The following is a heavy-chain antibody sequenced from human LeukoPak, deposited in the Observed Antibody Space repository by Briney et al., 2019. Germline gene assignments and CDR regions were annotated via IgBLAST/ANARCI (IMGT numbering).Heavy chain of an antibody. CDR2: ISSISRVI. CDR1: GFTVSSNS. D-gene: IGHD6-19*01. Sequence: GGSLRLSCTVSGFTVSSNSMSWVRQAPGKGPEWISYISSISRVIYYADSVRGRFTISRDNAKNSLYLQMNSLRAEDTAAYYCARVPGIAVAGHPGWFDPWGQGTLVTVSS. V-gene: IGHV3-48*04. J-gene: IGHJ5*02. CDR3: ARVPGIAVAGHPGWFDP.